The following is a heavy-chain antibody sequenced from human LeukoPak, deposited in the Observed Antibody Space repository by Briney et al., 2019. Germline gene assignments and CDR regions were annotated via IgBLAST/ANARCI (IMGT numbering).Heavy chain of an antibody. CDR3: ARQADDSSSSLVYFDY. CDR1: GGSISSHY. J-gene: IGHJ4*02. V-gene: IGHV4-59*08. Sequence: SETLSLTCAVSGGSISSHYWSWIRQPPGKGLEWIGFFCFSGTTKYTPSIKSRSTVSADTSKHQFTLKLSSVAAADPAVYYCARQADDSSSSLVYFDYWGQGTLVTVSS. D-gene: IGHD6-6*01. CDR2: FCFSGTT.